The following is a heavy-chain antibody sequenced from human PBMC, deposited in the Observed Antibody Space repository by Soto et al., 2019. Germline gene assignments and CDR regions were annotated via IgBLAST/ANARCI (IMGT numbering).Heavy chain of an antibody. CDR2: INHSGST. Sequence: SETLSLTCAVYGGSFSGCYWSWIRQPPGKGLEWIGEINHSGSTNYNPSLKSRVTISVDTSKNQFSLKLSSVTAADTAVYYCARGHDVVVTAIRSFDYWGQGTLITVSS. V-gene: IGHV4-34*01. CDR1: GGSFSGCY. J-gene: IGHJ4*02. D-gene: IGHD2-21*02. CDR3: ARGHDVVVTAIRSFDY.